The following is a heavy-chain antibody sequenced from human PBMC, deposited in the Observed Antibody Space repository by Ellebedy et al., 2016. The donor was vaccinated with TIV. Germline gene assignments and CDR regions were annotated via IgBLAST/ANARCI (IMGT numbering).Heavy chain of an antibody. CDR2: INLSGAST. V-gene: IGHV1-46*02. CDR1: GNIFNKYY. D-gene: IGHD2-21*01. Sequence: AASVKVSCKASGNIFNKYYIHWVRQAPGQGLEWMGIINLSGASTVYAQKFQGRLTVNRDTSTSTVYMELSSLTSEDTAIYYCARDGDWDHNYYGMDVWGQGTTVTVSS. CDR3: ARDGDWDHNYYGMDV. J-gene: IGHJ6*02.